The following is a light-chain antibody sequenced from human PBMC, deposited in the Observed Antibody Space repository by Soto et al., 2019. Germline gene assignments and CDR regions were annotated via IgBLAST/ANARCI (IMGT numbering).Light chain of an antibody. CDR3: QQRSNWPRT. CDR1: QGISSY. V-gene: IGKV1-9*01. Sequence: IQLTQSPSSLSASVGDRFTITCRASQGISSYLGWYQQKPGKAPNLLIYDASTLHSGVPSRFSGGGSGTDFTLTISSLEPEDFAVYYCQQRSNWPRTFGQGTKVDIK. CDR2: DAS. J-gene: IGKJ1*01.